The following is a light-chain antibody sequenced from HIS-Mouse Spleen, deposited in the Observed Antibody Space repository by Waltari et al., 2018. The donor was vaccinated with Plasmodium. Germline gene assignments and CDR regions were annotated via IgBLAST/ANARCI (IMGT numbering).Light chain of an antibody. V-gene: IGLV3-25*03. CDR1: ALPKQY. CDR2: NDS. CDR3: QSADSSGTYVV. J-gene: IGLJ2*01. Sequence: SYELTQPPSVSVSPGQTARITCSGDALPKQYASWYQQKPGQAPVLGIYNDSERPSGIPERFSGSSSGTTVTLTISGVQAEDEADYDCQSADSSGTYVVFGGGTKLTVL.